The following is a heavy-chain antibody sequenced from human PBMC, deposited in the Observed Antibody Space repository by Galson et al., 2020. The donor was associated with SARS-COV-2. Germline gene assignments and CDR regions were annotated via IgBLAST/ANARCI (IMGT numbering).Heavy chain of an antibody. D-gene: IGHD2-2*01. CDR2: ISWDGGST. J-gene: IGHJ6*03. CDR3: AKEGIVVPSGYMDV. V-gene: IGHV3-43*01. CDR1: GFTFDDYT. Sequence: GGSLRLSCAASGFTFDDYTMHWVRQAPGKGLEWVSLISWDGGSTYYADSVKGRFTISRDNSKNSLYLQMNSLRTEDTALYYCAKEGIVVPSGYMDVWGKGTTVTVSS.